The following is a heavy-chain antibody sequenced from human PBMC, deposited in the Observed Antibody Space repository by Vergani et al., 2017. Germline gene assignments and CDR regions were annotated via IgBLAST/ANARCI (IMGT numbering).Heavy chain of an antibody. CDR2: IKSDGRT. V-gene: IGHV3-66*02. CDR1: GFRVTTYY. D-gene: IGHD2/OR15-2a*01. CDR3: ANSVIAGNVGVAYFGMDV. J-gene: IGHJ6*02. Sequence: VELLESGGGLAQPGGSLRVSCSASGFRVTTYYMSWVRQAPGKGLEWVSVIKSDGRTSYAESVRGRFTISRDTSRNAVYLQMNILRVEDTAVYFCANSVIAGNVGVAYFGMDVWGRGTTVTVSS.